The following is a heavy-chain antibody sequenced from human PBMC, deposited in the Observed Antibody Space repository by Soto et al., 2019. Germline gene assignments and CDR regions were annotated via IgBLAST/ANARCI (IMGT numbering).Heavy chain of an antibody. Sequence: EVQLVESGGGLVQPGGSLRLSCVASGFTFSSYAMSWVRQAPGKGLEWVSTISASGGSTYHADSVKGRFTISRDNSKNTLYLQMNSLRDEDTAAYYCAKDMRGSGNSYLYGMDVWGQGTTVTVS. CDR2: ISASGGST. D-gene: IGHD3-10*01. J-gene: IGHJ6*02. CDR3: AKDMRGSGNSYLYGMDV. V-gene: IGHV3-23*04. CDR1: GFTFSSYA.